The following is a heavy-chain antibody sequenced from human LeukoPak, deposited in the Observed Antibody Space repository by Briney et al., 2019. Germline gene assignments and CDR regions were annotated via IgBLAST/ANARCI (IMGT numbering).Heavy chain of an antibody. V-gene: IGHV4-59*08. J-gene: IGHJ3*02. Sequence: SPETLSLTCSVSGGSISSYYWSWIRQPPGKGLEYIGYSYYSGSTDYNPSLKSRVTISVDTSNQFSLMLTSVTAADTAVYYCARQSIAARRAFDIWGQGTTVTVSS. CDR2: SYYSGST. D-gene: IGHD6-6*01. CDR1: GGSISSYY. CDR3: ARQSIAARRAFDI.